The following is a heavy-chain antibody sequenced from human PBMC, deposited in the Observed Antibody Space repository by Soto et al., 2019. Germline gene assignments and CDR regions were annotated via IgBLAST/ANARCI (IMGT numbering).Heavy chain of an antibody. CDR1: GFTFSSYA. D-gene: IGHD2-2*01. CDR3: GEGDIDVVPAASYFDY. J-gene: IGHJ4*02. Sequence: GGSLRLSCAASGFTFSSYAMSWVRQAPGKGLEWVSAISGSGGSTYYADSVKGRFTISRDNSKNTLFLQMNSMRAEDTAVYYCGEGDIDVVPAASYFDYWGQGTLVTVSS. CDR2: ISGSGGST. V-gene: IGHV3-23*01.